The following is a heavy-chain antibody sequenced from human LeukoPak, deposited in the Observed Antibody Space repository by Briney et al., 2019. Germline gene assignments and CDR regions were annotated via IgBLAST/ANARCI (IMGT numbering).Heavy chain of an antibody. CDR3: ARGRYCSSTGCYDAFDY. CDR1: GFTFSSYG. Sequence: GPLRLSCAASGFTFSSYGLNWFRQPQGKGRKGISYISSGSTTLYYADSVKGRFTISRDNAKNSLYLQMNSLRAEDTAVYYCARGRYCSSTGCYDAFDYWGQGTLVTVSS. V-gene: IGHV3-48*01. J-gene: IGHJ4*02. D-gene: IGHD2-2*01. CDR2: ISSGSTTL.